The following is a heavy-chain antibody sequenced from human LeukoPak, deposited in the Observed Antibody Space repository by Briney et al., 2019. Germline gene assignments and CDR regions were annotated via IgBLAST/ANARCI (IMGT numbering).Heavy chain of an antibody. CDR2: INPSGGDT. Sequence: ASVKVSCKASGYTFMSYYMHWVRQAPGQGLEWMGIINPSGGDTSYAQKFQGRVTITRDMSTSTVYMELSSLRSEDTAVYYCARRPLVGYDSDYWGQGTLVTVSS. V-gene: IGHV1-46*01. J-gene: IGHJ4*02. D-gene: IGHD5-12*01. CDR3: ARRPLVGYDSDY. CDR1: GYTFMSYY.